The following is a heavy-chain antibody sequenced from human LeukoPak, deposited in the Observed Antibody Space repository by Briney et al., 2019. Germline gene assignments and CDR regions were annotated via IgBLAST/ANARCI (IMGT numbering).Heavy chain of an antibody. D-gene: IGHD3-9*01. CDR3: ARGGVSDAWVKDYDILTGYRYGMDV. V-gene: IGHV1-24*01. Sequence: GASVKVSCKVSGYTLTELSMHWVRQAPGKGLEWMGGFDPEDGETIYAQKFQGRVTMTEDTSTDTAYMELSRLRSDDTAVYYCARGGVSDAWVKDYDILTGYRYGMDVWGQGTTVTVSS. CDR1: GYTLTELS. CDR2: FDPEDGET. J-gene: IGHJ6*02.